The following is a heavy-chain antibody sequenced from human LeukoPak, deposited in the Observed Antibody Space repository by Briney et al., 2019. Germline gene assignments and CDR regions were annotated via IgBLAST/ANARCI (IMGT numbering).Heavy chain of an antibody. D-gene: IGHD2-2*01. Sequence: RASVKVSCKASGYTFTSYAMHWVRQAPGQRLEWMGWINAGNGNTKYSQKFQGRVTITRDTSASTAYMELSSLRSEDTAVYYCARGAAASDWFDPWGQGTLVTVSS. CDR3: ARGAAASDWFDP. J-gene: IGHJ5*02. CDR1: GYTFTSYA. V-gene: IGHV1-3*01. CDR2: INAGNGNT.